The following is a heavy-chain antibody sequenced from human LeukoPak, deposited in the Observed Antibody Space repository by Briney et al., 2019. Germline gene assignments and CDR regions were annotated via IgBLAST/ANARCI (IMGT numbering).Heavy chain of an antibody. D-gene: IGHD5-18*01. J-gene: IGHJ5*02. CDR1: GGSFSGYY. V-gene: IGHV4-34*01. Sequence: SETLSLTCAVYGGSFSGYYWSWIRQPPGKGLEWIGEINHSGSTNYNPSLKSRVTISVDTSKNQFSLKLSSVTAADTAVYYCARRRWRTAMVKRGWFDPWGQGTLVTVSS. CDR3: ARRRWRTAMVKRGWFDP. CDR2: INHSGST.